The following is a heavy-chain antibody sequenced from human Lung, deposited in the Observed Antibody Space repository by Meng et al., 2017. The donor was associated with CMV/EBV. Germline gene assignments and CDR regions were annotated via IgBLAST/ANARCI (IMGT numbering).Heavy chain of an antibody. D-gene: IGHD1-26*01. V-gene: IGHV3-53*01. J-gene: IGHJ4*02. CDR1: GFNVGDNY. Sequence: SCVVSGFNVGDNYMNWVRQAPGKGLEWVAIIYSDGRIYYADSVKGRFTISRDNSKNTLYLQMNSLSADDTAVYYCARDSHSWVRASYWGQGTLVTVSS. CDR2: IYSDGRI. CDR3: ARDSHSWVRASY.